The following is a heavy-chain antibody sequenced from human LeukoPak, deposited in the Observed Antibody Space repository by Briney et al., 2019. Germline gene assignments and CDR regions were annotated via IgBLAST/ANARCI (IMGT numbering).Heavy chain of an antibody. J-gene: IGHJ6*04. CDR1: GFTFSSYS. CDR3: ARDQVAAAGTTRLPYYYYGMDV. D-gene: IGHD6-13*01. Sequence: GGSLRLSCAASGFTFSSYSMNWVRQAPGKGLEWVSSISSSSSYIYYADSVKGRFTISRDNAKNSLYLQMNSLRAEDTAVYYCARDQVAAAGTTRLPYYYYGMDVWGKGTTVTVSS. CDR2: ISSSSSYI. V-gene: IGHV3-21*01.